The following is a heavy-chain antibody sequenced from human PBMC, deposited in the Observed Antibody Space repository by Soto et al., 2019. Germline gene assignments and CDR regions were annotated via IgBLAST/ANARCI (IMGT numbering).Heavy chain of an antibody. V-gene: IGHV3-30*18. D-gene: IGHD6-13*01. CDR2: ISYDGSNK. CDR1: GFTFSSYG. Sequence: GGSLRLSCAASGFTFSSYGMHWVRQAPGKGLEWVAVISYDGSNKYYADSVKGRFTISRDNSKNTLYLQMNSLRAEDTAVYYCAKHRAEATGYSSSWSIDYWGQGTLVTVSS. J-gene: IGHJ4*02. CDR3: AKHRAEATGYSSSWSIDY.